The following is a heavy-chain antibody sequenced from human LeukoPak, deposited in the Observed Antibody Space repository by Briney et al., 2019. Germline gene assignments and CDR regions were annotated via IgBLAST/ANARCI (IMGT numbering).Heavy chain of an antibody. CDR3: ARVTFGDSIPGY. V-gene: IGHV3-11*05. Sequence: GGSLRLSCAASGFTFSDYYMTWIRQAPGKGLEWVSYISGSRTYTNYADSVKGRFIISRDNAKSSLYLQMYSLRAEDTAVYYCARVTFGDSIPGYWGQGTLVTVSS. J-gene: IGHJ4*02. CDR1: GFTFSDYY. CDR2: ISGSRTYT. D-gene: IGHD3-10*01.